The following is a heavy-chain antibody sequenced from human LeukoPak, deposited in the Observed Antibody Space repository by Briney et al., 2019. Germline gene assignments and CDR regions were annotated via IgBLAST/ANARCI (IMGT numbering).Heavy chain of an antibody. D-gene: IGHD2-8*01. CDR1: GGSISSGGYS. CDR3: ARGTSYCTNGVCYREGMDV. V-gene: IGHV4-30-2*01. Sequence: SQTLSLTCAVSGGSISSGGYSWSWLRQPPGKGLEWIGYIYHSGSTYYNPSLESRVTISVDRSKNQFSLKLSSVTAADTAVYYCARGTSYCTNGVCYREGMDVWGQGTTVTVSS. J-gene: IGHJ6*02. CDR2: IYHSGST.